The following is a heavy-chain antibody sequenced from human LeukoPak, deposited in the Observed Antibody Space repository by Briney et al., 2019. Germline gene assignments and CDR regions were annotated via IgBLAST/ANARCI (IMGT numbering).Heavy chain of an antibody. CDR3: TRGSARRGWYLHDRDFLSWFVP. V-gene: IGHV1-69*01. CDR1: GGTFSSYT. Sequence: SVKVSCKASGGTFSSYTISWVRQAPGQGLEWMGGIIPIFGTANYAQKFQGRVTITADESTSTAYMELSSLRSEDTAVYLCTRGSARRGWYLHDRDFLSWFVPWGQGTRVTVSS. J-gene: IGHJ5*02. D-gene: IGHD6-19*01. CDR2: IIPIFGTA.